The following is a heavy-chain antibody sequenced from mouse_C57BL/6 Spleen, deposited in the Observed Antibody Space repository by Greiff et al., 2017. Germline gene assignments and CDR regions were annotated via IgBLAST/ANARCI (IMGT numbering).Heavy chain of an antibody. Sequence: VQLQQSGPGLVKPSQSLSLTCSVTGYSITSGYYWNWIRQFPGNKLEWMGYISYDGSNNYNPSLKNRISITRDTSKNQFFLKLNSVTTEDTATYYCARDDGYYVDAMDYWGQGTSVTVSS. V-gene: IGHV3-6*01. D-gene: IGHD2-3*01. CDR3: ARDDGYYVDAMDY. CDR1: GYSITSGYY. J-gene: IGHJ4*01. CDR2: ISYDGSN.